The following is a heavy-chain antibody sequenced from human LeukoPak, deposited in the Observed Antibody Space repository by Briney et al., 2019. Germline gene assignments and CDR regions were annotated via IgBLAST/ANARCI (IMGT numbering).Heavy chain of an antibody. CDR3: AKRPSDYGDYVSYFDY. D-gene: IGHD4-17*01. V-gene: IGHV3-30*18. CDR1: GFSFISYG. J-gene: IGHJ4*02. CDR2: ISDDGRRK. Sequence: PGGSLRLSCAASGFSFISYGMHWVRQAPGKGREWGGVISDDGRRKDYADSVKGRFTISRDNSKDTLYLQMNSLRAEDTAVYYCAKRPSDYGDYVSYFDYWGQGTLVTVSS.